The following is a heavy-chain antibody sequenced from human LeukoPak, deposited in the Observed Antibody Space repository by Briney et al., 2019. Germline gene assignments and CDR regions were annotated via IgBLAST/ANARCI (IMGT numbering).Heavy chain of an antibody. D-gene: IGHD2-21*02. CDR3: ARWAYCGGGCYPNCFDY. J-gene: IGHJ4*02. CDR1: GGSISSYY. CDR2: IYYSGST. V-gene: IGHV4-59*01. Sequence: SETLSLTCTVSGGSISSYYWSWIRLPPGKGLEWIGYIYYSGSTNYSPSLKTRVTMSVDTSKNQFSLKLSSVTPADTAVYYCARWAYCGGGCYPNCFDYWGQGTLVTVSS.